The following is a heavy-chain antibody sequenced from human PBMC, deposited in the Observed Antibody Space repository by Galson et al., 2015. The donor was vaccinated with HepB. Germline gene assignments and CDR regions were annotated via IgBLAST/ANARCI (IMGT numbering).Heavy chain of an antibody. Sequence: SETLSLTCTVSDGSINSYCWSWIRQPPGKGLKWIGYIYYSGSTNHDPSLKSRVTISLDTSKNQLSLKVSSVTAADTAVYYCARTGVWGSSWYGHDYWGQGTLVTVSS. J-gene: IGHJ4*02. D-gene: IGHD6-13*01. V-gene: IGHV4-59*01. CDR3: ARTGVWGSSWYGHDY. CDR2: IYYSGST. CDR1: DGSINSYC.